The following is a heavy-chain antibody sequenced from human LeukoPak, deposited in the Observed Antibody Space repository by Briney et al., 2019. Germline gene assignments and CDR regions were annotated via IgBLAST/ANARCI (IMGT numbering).Heavy chain of an antibody. Sequence: ASVKVSCKASGYTFTGYYMHWVRQAPGQGLEWMGWINPNSGGTNYAQKLQGRVTMTRDTSISTAYMELSRLRSDGTAVYYCARGPIVDYGDYSPFDYWGQGTLVTVSS. CDR3: ARGPIVDYGDYSPFDY. D-gene: IGHD4-17*01. V-gene: IGHV1-2*02. J-gene: IGHJ4*02. CDR1: GYTFTGYY. CDR2: INPNSGGT.